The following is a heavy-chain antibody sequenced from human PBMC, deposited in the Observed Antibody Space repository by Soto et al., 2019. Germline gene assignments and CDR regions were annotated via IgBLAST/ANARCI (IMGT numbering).Heavy chain of an antibody. Sequence: QVQLQESGPGLVKPSQTLSLTCTVSGASISGGDYYWTWIRQPPGKGLEWIGSIYYTGNTYSNPALESRLSISVEPSNNQLALRLTSVTAPDTAIYYCARATYDSSTYYLDYWGQGTRVTVSS. CDR3: ARATYDSSTYYLDY. CDR1: GASISGGDYY. D-gene: IGHD3-22*01. CDR2: IYYTGNT. V-gene: IGHV4-30-4*01. J-gene: IGHJ4*02.